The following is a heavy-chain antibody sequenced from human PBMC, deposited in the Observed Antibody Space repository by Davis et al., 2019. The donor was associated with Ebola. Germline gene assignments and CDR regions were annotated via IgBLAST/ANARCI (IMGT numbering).Heavy chain of an antibody. J-gene: IGHJ4*02. CDR2: IYPGDSDT. CDR3: ARIKGGCSGGSCYTKDFDY. CDR1: GYSFTSYW. V-gene: IGHV5-51*01. Sequence: GESLKISCKGSGYSFTSYWIGWVRQMPGKGLEWMGIIYPGDSDTRYSPSFQGQVTISADKSISTAYLQWSSLKASDTAMYYCARIKGGCSGGSCYTKDFDYWGQGTLVTVSS. D-gene: IGHD2-15*01.